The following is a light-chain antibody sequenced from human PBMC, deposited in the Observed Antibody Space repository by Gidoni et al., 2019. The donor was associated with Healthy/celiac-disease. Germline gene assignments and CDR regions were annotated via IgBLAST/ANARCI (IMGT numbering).Light chain of an antibody. CDR3: QQYNNWPET. CDR1: QSVSSN. CDR2: GAS. J-gene: IGKJ1*01. Sequence: ETVMTQTPATLSVSPGERATLSCRASQSVSSNLAWYQQKPGQAPRLLIYGASTRATGIPARFSGSGSGTEFTLTISSLQSEDFAVYYCQQYNNWPETFGRGTKVEIK. V-gene: IGKV3-15*01.